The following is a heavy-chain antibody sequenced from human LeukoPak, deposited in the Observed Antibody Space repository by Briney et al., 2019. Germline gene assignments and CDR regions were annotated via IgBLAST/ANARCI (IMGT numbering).Heavy chain of an antibody. V-gene: IGHV5-51*01. CDR1: GYSFTSYW. D-gene: IGHD2-15*01. CDR2: IYPGDSDT. J-gene: IGHJ3*02. CDR3: ATTLGYCSGGSCYRAAFDI. Sequence: GESLKISCKGSGYSFTSYWIGWVRQMPGKGLEWMGIIYPGDSDTRYSPSFQGQVTISADKSISTAYLQWSSLKASDTAMYYCATTLGYCSGGSCYRAAFDIWGQGTMVTVSS.